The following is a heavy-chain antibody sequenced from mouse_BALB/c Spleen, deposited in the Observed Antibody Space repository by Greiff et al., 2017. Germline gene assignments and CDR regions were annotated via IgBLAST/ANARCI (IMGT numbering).Heavy chain of an antibody. CDR1: GFTFTDYY. Sequence: EVKVVESGGGLVQPGGSLRLSCATSGFTFTDYYMSWVRKPPGKALEWLGFIRNKANGYTTEYSASVKGRFTISRDNSQSILYLQMNTLRTEDSATYYCARGKHYAMDYWGQGTSVTVSS. CDR2: IRNKANGYTT. V-gene: IGHV7-3*02. CDR3: ARGKHYAMDY. J-gene: IGHJ4*01.